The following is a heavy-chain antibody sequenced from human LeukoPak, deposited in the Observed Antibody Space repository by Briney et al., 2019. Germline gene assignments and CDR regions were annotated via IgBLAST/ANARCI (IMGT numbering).Heavy chain of an antibody. CDR1: GYTFTGYY. V-gene: IGHV1-2*02. CDR2: INTNSGDT. CDR3: ARDPITIFGVVIARFDY. D-gene: IGHD3-3*01. Sequence: EASVKVSCKASGYTFTGYYMHWVRQAPGQGLEWMGWINTNSGDTNYAQKFRGRVTMTRDTSISTAYMELSSLRSDDTAVYYCARDPITIFGVVIARFDYWGQGTLVTVSS. J-gene: IGHJ4*02.